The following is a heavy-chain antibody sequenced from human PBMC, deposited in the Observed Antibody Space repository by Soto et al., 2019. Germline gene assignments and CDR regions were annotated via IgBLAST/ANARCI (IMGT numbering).Heavy chain of an antibody. Sequence: ASVKVSCKASGYTFTSYGISWVRQAPRQGLEWMGWISAYNGNTNYAQKLQGRVTMTTDTSTSTAYMELRSLRSDDTAVYYCARNPLGELSHDAFDIWGQATMVTVSS. CDR1: GYTFTSYG. CDR3: ARNPLGELSHDAFDI. D-gene: IGHD3-16*02. CDR2: ISAYNGNT. J-gene: IGHJ3*02. V-gene: IGHV1-18*01.